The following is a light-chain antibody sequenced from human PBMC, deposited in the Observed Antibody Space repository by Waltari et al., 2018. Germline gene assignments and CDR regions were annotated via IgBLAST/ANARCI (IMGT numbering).Light chain of an antibody. CDR3: QQTYSSLS. CDR1: QSVSSY. CDR2: DAS. V-gene: IGKV3-11*01. Sequence: EIVLTQSPATLSLSPGERATLSCRASQSVSSYLAWYQQKPGQAPRLLIYDASNRATGIPSRVSGSGSGTDFTLTIASLQPEDLATYYCQQTYSSLSFGGGTKVEIK. J-gene: IGKJ4*01.